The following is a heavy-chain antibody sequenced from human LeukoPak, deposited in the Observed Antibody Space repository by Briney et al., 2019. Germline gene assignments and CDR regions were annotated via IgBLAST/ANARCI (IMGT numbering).Heavy chain of an antibody. J-gene: IGHJ4*02. CDR1: GFTFTSYA. CDR2: ISGSGGST. CDR3: AKDAWVTGAPYYFDY. D-gene: IGHD5-18*01. Sequence: GGSLRLSCAASGFTFTSYAMSWVRQAPGKGLEWVSAISGSGGSTYYADSVKGRFTISRDNSKNTLYLQMNSLRAEDTAVYYCAKDAWVTGAPYYFDYWGQGTLVTVSS. V-gene: IGHV3-23*01.